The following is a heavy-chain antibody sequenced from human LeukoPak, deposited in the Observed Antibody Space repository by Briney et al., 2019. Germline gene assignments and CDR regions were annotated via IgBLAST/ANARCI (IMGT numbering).Heavy chain of an antibody. CDR2: VLYDGSNK. Sequence: PGGSLRLSCAVSGFTFSNSGMHWVRQAPGKGLEWVAFVLYDGSNKYYTDSVKGRFTISRDNSRNTLYLQMNSLRPEDAAVYYCAKDLTYWGQGTLVTVSS. J-gene: IGHJ4*02. CDR1: GFTFSNSG. V-gene: IGHV3-30*02. CDR3: AKDLTY.